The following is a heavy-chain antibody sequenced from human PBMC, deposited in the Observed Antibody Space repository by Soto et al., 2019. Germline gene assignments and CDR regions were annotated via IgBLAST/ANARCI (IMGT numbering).Heavy chain of an antibody. Sequence: GGSLRLSCAASGFTLSNYWMHWVRQAPGKGLVWVSRSNSDGITTAYADSVKGRFTISRDNAKNTLYLQMNNLRAEDTAVYFCARRNSISSSGAMDVWGQGTMVTVSS. CDR1: GFTLSNYW. CDR3: ARRNSISSSGAMDV. D-gene: IGHD6-6*01. CDR2: SNSDGITT. V-gene: IGHV3-74*01. J-gene: IGHJ6*02.